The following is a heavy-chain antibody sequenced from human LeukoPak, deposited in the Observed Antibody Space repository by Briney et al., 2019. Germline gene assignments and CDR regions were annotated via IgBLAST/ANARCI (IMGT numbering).Heavy chain of an antibody. CDR1: GFTFSSYA. D-gene: IGHD3-22*01. Sequence: PGGSLRLSCAASGFTFSSYAMSWVRQAPGKGLEWVSAISGSGGSTYYADSVKGRFTISRDNSKNTLYLQMNSLRAEDTAVYYCAKDGVYYYDSSARYYWGQGTLVTVSS. CDR3: AKDGVYYYDSSARYY. J-gene: IGHJ4*02. CDR2: ISGSGGST. V-gene: IGHV3-23*01.